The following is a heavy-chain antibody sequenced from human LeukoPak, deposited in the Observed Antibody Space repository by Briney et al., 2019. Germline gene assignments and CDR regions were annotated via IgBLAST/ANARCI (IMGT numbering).Heavy chain of an antibody. CDR2: ISGSGGST. CDR1: GFTFSSYA. CDR3: AKDLLYYYDSSGAFDY. V-gene: IGHV3-23*01. Sequence: PGGSLRLSCAASGFTFSSYAMSWVRQAPGKGLEWVSAISGSGGSTYYADSVKGRFTISRDNSKNTLYLQMNSLRAEDTAVYYCAKDLLYYYDSSGAFDYWGQGTLVTVSS. J-gene: IGHJ4*02. D-gene: IGHD3-22*01.